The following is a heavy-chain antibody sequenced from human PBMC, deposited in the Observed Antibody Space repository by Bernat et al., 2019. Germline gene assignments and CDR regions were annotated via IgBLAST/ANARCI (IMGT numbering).Heavy chain of an antibody. CDR3: ARDLVGPDRGYCTGGVCRNNWFDP. D-gene: IGHD2-8*02. J-gene: IGHJ5*02. CDR2: IKSKTDGGTT. CDR1: GFTFSNAW. Sequence: EVQLVESGGGLVKPGGSLRLSCAASGFTFSNAWMNWVRQAPGKGLEWVGRIKSKTDGGTTDYAAPVKGRFTISRDDSKNTLYLQMNSLRAEDTAVYYCARDLVGPDRGYCTGGVCRNNWFDPWGQGTLVTVSS. V-gene: IGHV3-15*07.